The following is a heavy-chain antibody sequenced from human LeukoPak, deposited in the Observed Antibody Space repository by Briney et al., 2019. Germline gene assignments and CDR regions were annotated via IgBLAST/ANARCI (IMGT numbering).Heavy chain of an antibody. Sequence: SETLSLTCTVSGGSITSSSYYWGWIRQPPGKGLEWMGNIYYSGSTNYNPSLKSRVTISVDTSKNQFSLKLSSVTAADTAVYYCARGVGYCSSTSCYAGKIYPPETWGQGTMVTVSS. CDR3: ARGVGYCSSTSCYAGKIYPPET. CDR1: GGSITSSSYY. J-gene: IGHJ3*01. CDR2: IYYSGST. D-gene: IGHD2-2*01. V-gene: IGHV4-39*07.